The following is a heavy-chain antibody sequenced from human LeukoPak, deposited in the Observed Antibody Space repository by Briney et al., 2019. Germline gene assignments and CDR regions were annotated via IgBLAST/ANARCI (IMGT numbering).Heavy chain of an antibody. CDR3: ARDIRLMVRGVADYYYYGMDV. D-gene: IGHD3-10*01. J-gene: IGHJ6*02. Sequence: GGSLRLSCAASGFTFSSYWMSWVRQAPGKGLEWVTNIKQDGSEKYYVDSVKGRFTISRDNAKNSLYLQMNSLRAEDTAVYYCARDIRLMVRGVADYYYYGMDVWGQGTTVTVSS. CDR2: IKQDGSEK. V-gene: IGHV3-7*01. CDR1: GFTFSSYW.